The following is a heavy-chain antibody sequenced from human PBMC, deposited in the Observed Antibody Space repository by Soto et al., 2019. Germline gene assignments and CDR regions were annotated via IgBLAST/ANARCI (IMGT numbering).Heavy chain of an antibody. CDR2: IYWDDDK. CDR3: AHRVLRTVFGLVTTTAIYFDF. V-gene: IGHV2-5*02. J-gene: IGHJ4*02. D-gene: IGHD3-3*01. CDR1: GFSLTTSGVG. Sequence: QITLNESGPTVVRPTETLTLTCRFSGFSLTTSGVGVGWIRQSPGKAPEWLALIYWDDDKRYSASLKSRLTITKDPSKNKVVMTMYDLDQTDTATYYCAHRVLRTVFGLVTTTAIYFDFWGQGTPVAVSS.